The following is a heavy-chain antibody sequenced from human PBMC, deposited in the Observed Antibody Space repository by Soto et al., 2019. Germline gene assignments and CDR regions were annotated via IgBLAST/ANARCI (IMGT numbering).Heavy chain of an antibody. CDR3: ARYTAMVNLDAFDI. V-gene: IGHV4-31*03. J-gene: IGHJ3*02. Sequence: PSETLSLTCTVSGGSISSGGYYWSWIRHHPGKGLEWIGYIYYSGSTYYNPSLKSRVTISVDTSKNQFSLKLSSVTAADTAVYYCARYTAMVNLDAFDIWGQGTMVTVSS. CDR1: GGSISSGGYY. CDR2: IYYSGST. D-gene: IGHD5-18*01.